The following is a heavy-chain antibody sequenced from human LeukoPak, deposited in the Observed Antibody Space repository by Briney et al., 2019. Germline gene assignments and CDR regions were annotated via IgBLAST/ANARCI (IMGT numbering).Heavy chain of an antibody. CDR2: TNPSGGST. V-gene: IGHV1-46*01. J-gene: IGHJ4*02. D-gene: IGHD5-24*01. Sequence: ASVKVSCKASGYTFTSYYMHWVRQAPGQGLEWMGITNPSGGSTSYAQKFQGRVTMTRDMSTSTVYMELSSLRSEDTAVYYCARGVEMATIEAYWGQGTLVTVSS. CDR1: GYTFTSYY. CDR3: ARGVEMATIEAY.